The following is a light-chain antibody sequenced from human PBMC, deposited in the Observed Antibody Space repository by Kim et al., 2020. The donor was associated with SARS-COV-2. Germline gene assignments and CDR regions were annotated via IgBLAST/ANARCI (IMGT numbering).Light chain of an antibody. J-gene: IGLJ1*01. CDR3: NSRDSSGNHNV. CDR1: SLRSYY. V-gene: IGLV3-19*01. CDR2: GKN. Sequence: ALGQPVRITCQGGSLRSYYASWYQQKPGQAPVLVIYGKNNRPSGIPDRFSGSSSGNTASLTITGAQAEDEADYDCNSRDSSGNHNVFGTGTKVTVL.